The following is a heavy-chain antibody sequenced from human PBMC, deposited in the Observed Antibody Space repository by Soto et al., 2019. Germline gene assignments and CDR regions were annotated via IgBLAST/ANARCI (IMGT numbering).Heavy chain of an antibody. CDR3: ARDWYYDSSGYYP. CDR2: IYYSGST. CDR1: GGSISSGDYY. V-gene: IGHV4-30-4*01. J-gene: IGHJ5*02. D-gene: IGHD3-22*01. Sequence: SETLSLTGNVSGGSISSGDYYWSWIRQPPGKGLEWIGYIYYSGSTYYNPSLKSRVTISVDTSKNQFSLKLSSVTAADTAVYYCARDWYYDSSGYYPWGQGTLVTVSS.